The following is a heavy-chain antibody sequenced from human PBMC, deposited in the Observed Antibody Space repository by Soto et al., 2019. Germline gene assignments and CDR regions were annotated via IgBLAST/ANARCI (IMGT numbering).Heavy chain of an antibody. J-gene: IGHJ4*02. CDR2: IIPIFGTA. Sequence: SVKVSCKASGGTFSSYAISWVRQAPGQGLEWMGGIIPIFGTANYAQKFQGRVTITADESTSTAYMELSSLRSEDTAVYYCARDYYDSSGYYDYWGQGPLVTVSS. V-gene: IGHV1-69*13. CDR3: ARDYYDSSGYYDY. D-gene: IGHD3-22*01. CDR1: GGTFSSYA.